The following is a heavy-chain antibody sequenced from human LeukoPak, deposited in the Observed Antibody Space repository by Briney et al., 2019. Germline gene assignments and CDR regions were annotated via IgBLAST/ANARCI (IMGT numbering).Heavy chain of an antibody. CDR3: ARGMVRGANSAFDI. D-gene: IGHD3-10*01. CDR2: INRGDSDT. J-gene: IGHJ3*02. Sequence: GESLKISCKGSGYSFTSYWIGWVRQLAGKGLEWMGIINRGDSDTTYYPSFQGQVTISADKSIITAYLQWSSLKASDTAMYYFARGMVRGANSAFDIWGQGTMVTVSS. CDR1: GYSFTSYW. V-gene: IGHV5-51*01.